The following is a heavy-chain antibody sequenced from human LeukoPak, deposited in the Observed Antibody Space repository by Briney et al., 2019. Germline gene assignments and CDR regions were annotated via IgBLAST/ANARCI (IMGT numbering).Heavy chain of an antibody. J-gene: IGHJ6*02. Sequence: GGSLRLSCAASGFTFSNYFMAWVRQATGKGLEWVSHISGSGGSTFYADSVKGRFTISRDNSKNTVYVQMNTLRAEDTAVYYCVKDAYASVDVWGQGTTVTVSS. D-gene: IGHD3-10*01. V-gene: IGHV3-23*01. CDR3: VKDAYASVDV. CDR1: GFTFSNYF. CDR2: ISGSGGST.